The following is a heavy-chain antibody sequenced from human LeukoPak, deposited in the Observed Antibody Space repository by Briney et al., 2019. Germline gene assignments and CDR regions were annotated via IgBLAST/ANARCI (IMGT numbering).Heavy chain of an antibody. CDR1: GVTSSSYS. J-gene: IGHJ4*02. CDR3: AKDQWVGATLFEY. CDR2: ICGIGGST. V-gene: IGHV3-23*01. Sequence: GGSLRLSCAASGVTSSSYSMNCVREAPGKGLEWVSHICGIGGSTYYEDSVKGRFTTSRENSKNTLYLQMNSLRAEDTAVYYCAKDQWVGATLFEYWGQGTLVTVSS. D-gene: IGHD1-26*01.